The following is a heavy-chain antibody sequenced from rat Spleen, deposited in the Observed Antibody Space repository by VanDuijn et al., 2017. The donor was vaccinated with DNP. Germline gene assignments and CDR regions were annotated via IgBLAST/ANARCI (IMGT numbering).Heavy chain of an antibody. CDR2: ISYEGSST. Sequence: EVQLVESGGGLVQPGRSMKLSCAASGFTFSNYGMAWVRQAPKKGLEWVASISYEGSSTYYGDSVKGRFSLSRDNAKSTLYLQMDSLRSEDTATYYCATGNTTDVMDAWGQGASVTVSS. CDR3: ATGNTTDVMDA. D-gene: IGHD1-6*01. V-gene: IGHV5-22*01. J-gene: IGHJ4*01. CDR1: GFTFSNYG.